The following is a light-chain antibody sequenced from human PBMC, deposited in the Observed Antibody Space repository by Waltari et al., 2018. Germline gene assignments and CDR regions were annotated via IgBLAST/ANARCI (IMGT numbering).Light chain of an antibody. CDR2: DVS. J-gene: IGLJ2*01. Sequence: QSALTQPPSASGSPGQSVTISCTGTPSDIGCSKFVSWFPQHPGKAPKLVIYDVSERPSGYRGRGSCSKYGSTATLTVYGLQAEDEADYYCSSYGGKNNLIFGGGTTLTVL. CDR1: PSDIGCSKF. V-gene: IGLV2-8*01. CDR3: SSYGGKNNLI.